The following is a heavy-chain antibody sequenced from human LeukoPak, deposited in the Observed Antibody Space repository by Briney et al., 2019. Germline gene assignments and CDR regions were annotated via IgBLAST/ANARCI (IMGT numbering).Heavy chain of an antibody. CDR3: AREAIHVIAAAGTHYYYMDV. J-gene: IGHJ6*03. CDR2: INHSGST. V-gene: IGHV4-34*01. Sequence: SETLSLTCAVYGGSFSGYYWSWIRQPPGKGLEWIGEINHSGSTNYNPSLKSRVTISVDTSKNQFSLKLSSVTAADTAVYYCAREAIHVIAAAGTHYYYMDVWGKGTTVTIS. CDR1: GGSFSGYY. D-gene: IGHD6-13*01.